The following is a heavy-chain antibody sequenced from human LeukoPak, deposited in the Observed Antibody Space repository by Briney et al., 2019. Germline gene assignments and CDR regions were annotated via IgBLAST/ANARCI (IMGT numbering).Heavy chain of an antibody. V-gene: IGHV3-7*01. J-gene: IGHJ4*02. D-gene: IGHD2-21*02. CDR2: IKQDGSGK. CDR3: ARELVTGISGYYFDY. Sequence: GGSLRLSCAASGFTFSSYWMSWVRQAPGKGLEWVASIKQDGSGKYYVDSVKGRFTISRDSANTSLYLPMNSLRADDTAVYYYARELVTGISGYYFDYWGQGTLVTVSS. CDR1: GFTFSSYW.